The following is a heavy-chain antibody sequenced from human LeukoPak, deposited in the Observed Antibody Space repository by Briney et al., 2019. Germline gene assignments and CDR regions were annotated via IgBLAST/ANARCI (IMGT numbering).Heavy chain of an antibody. CDR1: GGTFSSYT. D-gene: IGHD6-6*01. CDR3: ARGGYSSSSYWFDP. CDR2: IIPILGIA. Sequence: SVKVSCKASGGTFSSYTISWVRHAPGQGLEWMGRIIPILGIANYAQKFQGRVTITADKSTSTAYMELRSLRSEDTAVYYCARGGYSSSSYWFDPWGQGTLVTVSS. J-gene: IGHJ5*02. V-gene: IGHV1-69*02.